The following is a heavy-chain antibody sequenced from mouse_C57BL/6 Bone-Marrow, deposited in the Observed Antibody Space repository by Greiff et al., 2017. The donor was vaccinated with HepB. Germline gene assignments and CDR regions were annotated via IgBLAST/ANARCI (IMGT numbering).Heavy chain of an antibody. CDR1: GYAFTNYL. CDR3: AREEAYSNYVVGFDV. D-gene: IGHD2-5*01. Sequence: VQLQQSGAELVRPGTSVKVSCKASGYAFTNYLIEWVKQRPGQGLEWIGVINPGSGGTNYNEKFKGKATLTADKSSSTAYMQLSSLTSEDSAVYFCAREEAYSNYVVGFDVWGTGTTVTVSS. CDR2: INPGSGGT. J-gene: IGHJ1*03. V-gene: IGHV1-54*01.